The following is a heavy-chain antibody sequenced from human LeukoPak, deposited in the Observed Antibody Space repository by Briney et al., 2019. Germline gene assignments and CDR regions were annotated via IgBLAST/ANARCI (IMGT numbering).Heavy chain of an antibody. CDR1: GGSISSYY. CDR2: IYYSGST. CDR3: ARHHPKGYSSAWYYFDF. D-gene: IGHD6-13*01. J-gene: IGHJ4*02. Sequence: SETLSLTCTVSGGSISSYYWSWIRQPPGKGLEWIGYIYYSGSTNYNPSLKSRVTISVDTSKNQFSLTLSSVTAADTAVYYCARHHPKGYSSAWYYFDFWGQGSLVTVSS. V-gene: IGHV4-59*08.